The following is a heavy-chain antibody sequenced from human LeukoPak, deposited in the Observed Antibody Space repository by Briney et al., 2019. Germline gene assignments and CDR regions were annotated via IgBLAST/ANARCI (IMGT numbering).Heavy chain of an antibody. D-gene: IGHD2-2*01. V-gene: IGHV4-38-2*02. CDR3: AVLGDIVVVPAAGKAFDP. CDR1: GYSISSGYY. Sequence: PLETLSLTCTVSGYSISSGYYWGWIRQPPGKGLEWIGSIYHSGSTYYNPSLKSRVTISVDTSKNQFSLKLSSVTAADTAVYYCAVLGDIVVVPAAGKAFDPWGQGTLVTVSS. CDR2: IYHSGST. J-gene: IGHJ5*02.